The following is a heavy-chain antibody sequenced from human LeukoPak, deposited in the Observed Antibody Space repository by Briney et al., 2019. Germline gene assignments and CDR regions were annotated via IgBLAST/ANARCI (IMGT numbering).Heavy chain of an antibody. D-gene: IGHD1-26*01. CDR2: IYTSGTT. CDR1: GLIVSSNY. CDR3: ARRSGSTNDY. Sequence: GGSLRLSCAASGLIVSSNYMSWVRQAPGKGLEWVSVIYTSGTTYYAESVKGRFTISRDNSKNTLYLQMNSLRAEDTAVYYCARRSGSTNDYWGQGTLVTVSS. V-gene: IGHV3-53*01. J-gene: IGHJ4*02.